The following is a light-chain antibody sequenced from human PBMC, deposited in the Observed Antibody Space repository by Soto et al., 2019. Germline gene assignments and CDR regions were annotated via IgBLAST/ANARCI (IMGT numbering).Light chain of an antibody. V-gene: IGKV1-9*01. Sequence: DIQLTQSPSFLSASVGDRVTITCRASQAISSYLDWYQQKPGKGPKLLIHAASTLQSGVPLRFSGSGSGTEFTLTISSLQPEDFATYYCLQPNSYPLTFGGGTEVEIK. CDR2: AAS. CDR1: QAISSY. CDR3: LQPNSYPLT. J-gene: IGKJ4*01.